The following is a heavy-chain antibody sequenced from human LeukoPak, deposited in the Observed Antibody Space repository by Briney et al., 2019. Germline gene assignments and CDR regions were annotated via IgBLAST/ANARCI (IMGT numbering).Heavy chain of an antibody. D-gene: IGHD5-18*01. V-gene: IGHV5-51*01. Sequence: GESLKISCKGSGYIFASYWIGWVRQMPRKGLEWRGIIYPGDSDTRSSPSFQGQVTMSVDKSVNTAYLQWSSLKASDTAVYYCARTPGYSFYFDYWGLGTPVTVSS. CDR2: IYPGDSDT. CDR1: GYIFASYW. J-gene: IGHJ4*02. CDR3: ARTPGYSFYFDY.